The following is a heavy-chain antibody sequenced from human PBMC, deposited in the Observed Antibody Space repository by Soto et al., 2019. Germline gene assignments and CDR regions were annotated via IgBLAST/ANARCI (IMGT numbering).Heavy chain of an antibody. CDR1: GGSISSYY. Sequence: SETLSLTCTVSGGSISSYYWSWIRQTPGKGLEWIGYISYSGSTDYNPSLKSRVTISVDTSENQSSLKLSSVTAADTAVYYCARVNSYSSSWSHDYWGQGTLVTVSS. CDR3: ARVNSYSSSWSHDY. CDR2: ISYSGST. D-gene: IGHD6-13*01. V-gene: IGHV4-59*01. J-gene: IGHJ4*02.